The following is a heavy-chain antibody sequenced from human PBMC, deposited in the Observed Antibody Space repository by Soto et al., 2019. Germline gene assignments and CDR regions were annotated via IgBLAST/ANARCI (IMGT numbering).Heavy chain of an antibody. CDR3: GREAVSTSSYYRTY. CDR1: GYSFTRYN. Sequence: ASGKFSCKASGYSFTRYNMHWVRQASGQRLECMGWIRVGDGATQYSQNFWDRVTITRDTSASTVYMELSSLNPEDRAVHYSGREAVSTSSYYRTYWG. V-gene: IGHV1-3*01. CDR2: IRVGDGAT. J-gene: IGHJ4*01. D-gene: IGHD2-2*01.